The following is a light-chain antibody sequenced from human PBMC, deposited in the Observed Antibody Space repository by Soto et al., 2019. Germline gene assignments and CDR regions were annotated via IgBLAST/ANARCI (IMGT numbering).Light chain of an antibody. Sequence: DIHMTHSPSALSSSFGDRFTITCRASHSIYTSLAWYQQKPGKAPKLLISGASSLQSGVPSRFSGSASGTEFTLTISSLQTDDIATYYCQQCHRYLTFGQGTKVDI. J-gene: IGKJ1*01. V-gene: IGKV1-5*01. CDR3: QQCHRYLT. CDR1: HSIYTS. CDR2: GAS.